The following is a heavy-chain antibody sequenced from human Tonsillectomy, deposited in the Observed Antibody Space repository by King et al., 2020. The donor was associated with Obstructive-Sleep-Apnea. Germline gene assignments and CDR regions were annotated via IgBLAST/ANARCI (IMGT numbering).Heavy chain of an antibody. J-gene: IGHJ3*02. CDR1: GYSISSGYY. CDR3: AREKISDAFDI. Sequence: QLQESGPGLVKPSETLSLTCTVSGYSISSGYYWGWIRQPPGKGLEWIGSIFHSGSTNYNPSLKSRLTISVDTLKNQFSLKLNSVTAADTAVYYCAREKISDAFDIWGQGTMVTVSS. CDR2: IFHSGST. V-gene: IGHV4-38-2*02.